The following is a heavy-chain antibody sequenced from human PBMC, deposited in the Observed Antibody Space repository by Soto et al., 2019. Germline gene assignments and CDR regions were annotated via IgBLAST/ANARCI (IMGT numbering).Heavy chain of an antibody. Sequence: QVQLVESGGGVVQPGRSLRLSCAASGFTFSSYAMHWVRQAPGKGLEWVAVISYDGSNKYYADSVKGRFTISRDNSKNTLYLQMNSMRAEDTAVYYCWGTAMIFDYWGQGTLVTVSS. D-gene: IGHD5-18*01. V-gene: IGHV3-30-3*01. CDR1: GFTFSSYA. CDR2: ISYDGSNK. J-gene: IGHJ4*02. CDR3: WGTAMIFDY.